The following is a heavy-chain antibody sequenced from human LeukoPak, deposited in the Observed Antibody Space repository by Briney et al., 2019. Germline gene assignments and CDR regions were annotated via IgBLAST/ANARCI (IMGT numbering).Heavy chain of an antibody. Sequence: GGSLSLSCAASGFALSSAAMTWVRQATGKGLEWVSIITGGDDRAYSADSVMGRFSISRDYSRNTLHLQLNSLRVEDTAIYYCAKGPKLGSGYHPDYWGQGTLVTVSS. J-gene: IGHJ4*02. CDR1: GFALSSAA. D-gene: IGHD3-22*01. V-gene: IGHV3-23*01. CDR2: ITGGDDRA. CDR3: AKGPKLGSGYHPDY.